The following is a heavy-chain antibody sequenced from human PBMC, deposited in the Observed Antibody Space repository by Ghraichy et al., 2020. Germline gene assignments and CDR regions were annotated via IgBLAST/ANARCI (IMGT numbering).Heavy chain of an antibody. Sequence: SETLSLTCTVSGVSISSGGYYWSWIRQHPGKGLEWIGYIYYRGSTYQNPSLKSRVTISLDTSKNQFSLKLTSVTAADTAVYYCAVSIVGVPAAPTYAFDIWGQGTMVSVSS. CDR3: AVSIVGVPAAPTYAFDI. D-gene: IGHD2-2*01. V-gene: IGHV4-31*03. CDR2: IYYRGST. J-gene: IGHJ3*02. CDR1: GVSISSGGYY.